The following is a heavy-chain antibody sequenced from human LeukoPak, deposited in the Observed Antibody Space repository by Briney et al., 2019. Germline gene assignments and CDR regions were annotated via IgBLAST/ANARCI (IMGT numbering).Heavy chain of an antibody. CDR2: MNPNSGNT. D-gene: IGHD2-15*01. V-gene: IGHV1-8*01. Sequence: ASVKVSCKASGYTFTSYDINWVRQATGQGLKWMGWMNPNSGNTGYAQKFQGRVTMTRNTSISTAYMELSSLRSEDTAVYYCARGQGWCSGGSCYLYYFDYWGQGTLVTVSS. CDR3: ARGQGWCSGGSCYLYYFDY. CDR1: GYTFTSYD. J-gene: IGHJ4*02.